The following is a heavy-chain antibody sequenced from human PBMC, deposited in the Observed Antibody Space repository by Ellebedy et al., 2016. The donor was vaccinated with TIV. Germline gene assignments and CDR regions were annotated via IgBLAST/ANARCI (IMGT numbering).Heavy chain of an antibody. CDR3: ARHARDNSWFDP. D-gene: IGHD2-15*01. CDR1: GSSFTSYW. Sequence: GESLKISXKGSGSSFTSYWINWVRQMPGKGLEWMGRIDPSDSYTNYSPSFQGHVTVSADKSSTTAFLQWSSLKASDTAMYYCARHARDNSWFDPWGQGTLVTVSS. CDR2: IDPSDSYT. V-gene: IGHV5-10-1*01. J-gene: IGHJ5*02.